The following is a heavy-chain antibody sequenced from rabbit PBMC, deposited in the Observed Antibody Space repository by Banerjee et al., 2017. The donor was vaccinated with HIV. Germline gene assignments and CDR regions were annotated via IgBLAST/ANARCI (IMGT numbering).Heavy chain of an antibody. CDR1: GFSFSSSYY. CDR3: ARSSGSYTGYAYGNL. V-gene: IGHV1S40*01. J-gene: IGHJ4*01. Sequence: QQLEESGGDLVKPGASLTLTCTASGFSFSSSYYMCWVRQAPGKGLEWIACIGAGSSGSTYYASWAKGRFTISKTSSTTVTLQMTSLTAADTATYFCARSSGSYTGYAYGNLWGQGTLVTVS. CDR2: IGAGSSGST. D-gene: IGHD6-1*01.